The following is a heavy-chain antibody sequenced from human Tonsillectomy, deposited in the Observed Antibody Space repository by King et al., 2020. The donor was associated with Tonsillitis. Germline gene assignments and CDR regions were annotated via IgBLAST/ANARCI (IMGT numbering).Heavy chain of an antibody. CDR3: ARDLTIFRVFDV. CDR1: GGSISSGDYY. Sequence: VQLQESGPGLVKPSQTLSLTCTVSGGSISSGDYYWTWIRQPPGTGLEWIGYIYYRGTTYYNPSLKSRITISIDTSKNQFSLNLSSVTAADTAVYFCARDLTIFRVFDVWGQGTLVTVSS. CDR2: IYYRGTT. J-gene: IGHJ3*01. D-gene: IGHD3-9*01. V-gene: IGHV4-30-4*01.